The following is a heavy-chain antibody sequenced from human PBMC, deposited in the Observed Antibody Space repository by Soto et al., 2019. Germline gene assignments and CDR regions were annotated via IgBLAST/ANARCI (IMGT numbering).Heavy chain of an antibody. CDR3: ASGVREYSSAPPHF. Sequence: QVQLVQSGAEVKKPGSSVTVSCKAFGGSFSTHVVNWVRQAPGQGLEWVGLIIPVFGTTDYAQHFQGRVTINEDASTRTAFLEVRSLRSADTAVYYCASGVREYSSAPPHFWGQGTLVSVSS. CDR2: IIPVFGTT. D-gene: IGHD5-12*01. CDR1: GGSFSTHV. J-gene: IGHJ4*02. V-gene: IGHV1-69*01.